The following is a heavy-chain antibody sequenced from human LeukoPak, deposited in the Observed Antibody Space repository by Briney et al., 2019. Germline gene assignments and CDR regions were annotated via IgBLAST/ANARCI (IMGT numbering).Heavy chain of an antibody. J-gene: IGHJ4*02. V-gene: IGHV4-38-2*02. CDR3: ARDSYYYGSGSYYIDY. CDR2: IYHSGST. CDR1: GYSISSGYY. Sequence: SETLSLTCTVSGYSISSGYYWGWIRQPPGKGLEWIGSIYHSGSTYYNPSLKSRVTVSVDTSKNQFSLKLSSVTAADTAVYYCARDSYYYGSGSYYIDYWGQGTLVTVSS. D-gene: IGHD3-10*01.